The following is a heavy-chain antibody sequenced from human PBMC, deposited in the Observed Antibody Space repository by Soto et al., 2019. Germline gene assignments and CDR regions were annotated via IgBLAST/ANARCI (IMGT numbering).Heavy chain of an antibody. CDR1: VGYSGDVGFW. CDR2: IYYSGST. V-gene: IGHV4-30-4*08. Sequence: FLPKYLRYSFFVGYSGDVGFWWIVFLHPRGKGLEWIGYIYYSGSTYYNPSLKSRVTISVDTSKNQFSLNLSSVTAADTAMYYCARAGVATIYPGNNWSEPRGQGTLVPGSP. D-gene: IGHD5-12*01. CDR3: ARAGVATIYPGNNWSEP. J-gene: IGHJ5*02.